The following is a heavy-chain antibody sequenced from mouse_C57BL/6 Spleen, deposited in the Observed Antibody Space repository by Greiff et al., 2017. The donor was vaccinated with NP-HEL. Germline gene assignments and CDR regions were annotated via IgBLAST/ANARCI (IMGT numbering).Heavy chain of an antibody. CDR3: AREGAY. CDR1: GYTFTSYW. CDR2: IDPSDSYT. J-gene: IGHJ3*01. Sequence: VQLQHPGAELVRPGTSVKLSCKASGYTFTSYWMHWVKQRPGQGLEWIGVIDPSDSYTNYNQKFKGKATLTVDTSSSTAYMQLSSLTSEDSAVYYCAREGAYWGQGTLVTVSA. V-gene: IGHV1-59*01.